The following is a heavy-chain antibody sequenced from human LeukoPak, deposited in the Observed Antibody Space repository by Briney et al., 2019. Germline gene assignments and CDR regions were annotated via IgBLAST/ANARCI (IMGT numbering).Heavy chain of an antibody. CDR1: GGSISYYY. Sequence: SETLSLTCTVSGGSISYYYWSWIRQSPGKGLEWIGYIYYSGTTKYNPYLKSRVTISVDTSKNQFSLQLRSVTAADTAVYYCAREDPQTTVPEGMDVWGQGTTVTVSS. CDR3: AREDPQTTVPEGMDV. CDR2: IYYSGTT. D-gene: IGHD4-17*01. V-gene: IGHV4-59*01. J-gene: IGHJ6*02.